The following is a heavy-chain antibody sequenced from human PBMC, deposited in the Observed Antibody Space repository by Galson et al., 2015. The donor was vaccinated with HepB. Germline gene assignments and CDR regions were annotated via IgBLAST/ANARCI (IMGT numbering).Heavy chain of an antibody. CDR3: ARDADTAMVTWGY. CDR1: GFSFSAYS. Sequence: SLRLSCAASGFSFSAYSMNWVRQAPGKGLEWVSYISSSSSTIYYGDSVKGRFTISRDNAKNSLYLQMNSLRAEDTAVYYCARDADTAMVTWGYWSQGTLVTVSS. J-gene: IGHJ4*02. D-gene: IGHD5-18*01. CDR2: ISSSSSTI. V-gene: IGHV3-48*01.